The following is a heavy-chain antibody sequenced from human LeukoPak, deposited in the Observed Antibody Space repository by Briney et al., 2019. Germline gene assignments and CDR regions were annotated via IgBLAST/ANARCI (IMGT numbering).Heavy chain of an antibody. V-gene: IGHV1-18*01. D-gene: IGHD3-3*01. CDR1: GYTSTSYG. Sequence: ASVKVSCKASGYTSTSYGISWVRQAPGQGLEWMGWISTYNGNTNYAQKLQGRVTMSTDTSTSTAYMELRSLRSDDTAVYYCARDGVSGVCNYWGQGTLVTVSS. J-gene: IGHJ4*02. CDR3: ARDGVSGVCNY. CDR2: ISTYNGNT.